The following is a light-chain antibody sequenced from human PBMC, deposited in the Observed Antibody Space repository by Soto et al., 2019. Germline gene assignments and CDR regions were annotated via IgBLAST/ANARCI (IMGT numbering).Light chain of an antibody. CDR1: QSIRSY. J-gene: IGKJ1*01. CDR2: GAS. CDR3: QQYNTYPRT. V-gene: IGKV1-5*01. Sequence: DIQMTQSPSTLSAFAGDRVTITCRASQSIRSYLAWYQQKPGKAPNLLIYGASSLERGVPSRFTGSGSGTEFTLTISSLQPDDFATYYCQQYNTYPRTVGQGTKVDIK.